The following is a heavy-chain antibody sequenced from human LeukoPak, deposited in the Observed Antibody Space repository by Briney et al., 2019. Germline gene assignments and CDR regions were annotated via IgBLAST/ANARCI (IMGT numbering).Heavy chain of an antibody. J-gene: IGHJ6*02. V-gene: IGHV1-8*01. Sequence: ASVKVSCKASGYTFTSYDINWVRQATGQGLEWMGWMNPNSGNTGYAQKFQGRVTMTRNTSISTAYMELSSLRSEDTAVYYCARLPTYYDFWSGLKKYYYGMDVWGQGTTVTVSS. CDR1: GYTFTSYD. CDR2: MNPNSGNT. D-gene: IGHD3-3*01. CDR3: ARLPTYYDFWSGLKKYYYGMDV.